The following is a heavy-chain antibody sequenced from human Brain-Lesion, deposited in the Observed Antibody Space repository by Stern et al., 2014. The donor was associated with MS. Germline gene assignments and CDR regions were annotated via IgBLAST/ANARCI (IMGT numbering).Heavy chain of an antibody. D-gene: IGHD4-17*01. V-gene: IGHV3-30*01. Sequence: QVQLVESEGGVVQPGRSLRLSCAASGFTFSYHAMHWVRQAPGKGLEWVALISYDGSDKNDADSVKGRFTISRDNSRNTLYLQMNSLRVDDTAVYYCARGGAVTTSDYYLDYWGQGILVTVSS. CDR1: GFTFSYHA. J-gene: IGHJ4*02. CDR3: ARGGAVTTSDYYLDY. CDR2: ISYDGSDK.